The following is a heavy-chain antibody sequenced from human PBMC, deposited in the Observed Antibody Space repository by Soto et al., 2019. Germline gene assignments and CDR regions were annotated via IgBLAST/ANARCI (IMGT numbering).Heavy chain of an antibody. CDR1: GVSITTSGHY. Sequence: QVQLQESGPGLVKPSQTLSLSCSVSGVSITTSGHYWNWVRQRPGRGLEWIGYIDSSGTTYYNPSPKTRLAMSVEPSTNQISLKLSPGTAADTALYFCALGMFMDVWGRGTTVIVSS. CDR3: ALGMFMDV. D-gene: IGHD3-16*01. V-gene: IGHV4-31*03. J-gene: IGHJ6*03. CDR2: IDSSGTT.